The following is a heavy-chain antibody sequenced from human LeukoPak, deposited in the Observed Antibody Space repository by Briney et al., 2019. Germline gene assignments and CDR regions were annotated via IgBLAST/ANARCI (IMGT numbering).Heavy chain of an antibody. CDR2: ISWDGGST. J-gene: IGHJ4*02. D-gene: IGHD1-26*01. V-gene: IGHV3-43D*03. CDR3: ARDKIVGPTRFDY. Sequence: GGSLRLSCAASGFTFDDYAMHWVRQAPGKGLEWVSLISWDGGSTYYADSVKGRFTISRDNAKNSLYLQMSSLRAEDTAVYYCARDKIVGPTRFDYWGQGILVTVSS. CDR1: GFTFDDYA.